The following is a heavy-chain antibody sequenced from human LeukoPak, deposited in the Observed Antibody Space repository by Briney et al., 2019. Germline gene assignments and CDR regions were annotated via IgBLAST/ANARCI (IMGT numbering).Heavy chain of an antibody. CDR2: INPSGGST. CDR1: GYTFTSYY. Sequence: GASVKVSCKASGYTFTSYYMHWVRQAPGQGLEWMGIINPSGGSTSYAQKFQGRVTMTRDMSMSTVYMELSSLRSEDTAVYYCARDDDSSGYYYTFDYWGQGTLVTVSS. D-gene: IGHD3-22*01. J-gene: IGHJ4*02. CDR3: ARDDDSSGYYYTFDY. V-gene: IGHV1-46*01.